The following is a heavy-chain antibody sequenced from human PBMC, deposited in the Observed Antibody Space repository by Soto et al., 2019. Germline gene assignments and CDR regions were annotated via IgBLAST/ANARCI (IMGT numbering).Heavy chain of an antibody. V-gene: IGHV3-53*02. CDR1: GFTVSGNY. Sequence: EMQLVETGGDLIQPGGSLRPSCAASGFTVSGNYMSWVRQAPGKGLEWVSVIYSGGSTYYADSVKGRFTISRDNSKNTLYLQMNSLRADDTAVYYCARDGGLAEDGMDVWGQGTTVTVSS. CDR3: ARDGGLAEDGMDV. CDR2: IYSGGST. D-gene: IGHD3-10*01. J-gene: IGHJ6*02.